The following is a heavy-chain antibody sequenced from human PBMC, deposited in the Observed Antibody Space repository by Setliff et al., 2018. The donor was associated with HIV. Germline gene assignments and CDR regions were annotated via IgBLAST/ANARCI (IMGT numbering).Heavy chain of an antibody. V-gene: IGHV4-61*02. Sequence: SETLSLTCNVSGGSISSVNYYWNWVRQPAGKGLEWIGRIYASGSPTYNPSLKSRVTISVDTSKNHFSLRLNSVTAADAAVYFCARAPRYYRGWYIPEYFDNWGEGTLVTVSS. J-gene: IGHJ4*02. CDR3: ARAPRYYRGWYIPEYFDN. CDR2: IYASGSP. D-gene: IGHD6-19*01. CDR1: GGSISSVNYY.